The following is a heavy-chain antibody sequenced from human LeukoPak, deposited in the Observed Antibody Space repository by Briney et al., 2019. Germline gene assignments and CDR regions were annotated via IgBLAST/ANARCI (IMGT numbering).Heavy chain of an antibody. J-gene: IGHJ4*02. V-gene: IGHV3-30-3*01. CDR2: ISYDGSNK. D-gene: IGHD6-13*01. Sequence: GRSLRLSCAASGFTFSRYALHWVRQAPGKGLEWVAIISYDGSNKEYADSVKGRFTISRDNSKNTLYLQMNSLRAEDTAVYYCARGQRYSSSWYSVYFDYWGQGTLVTVSS. CDR1: GFTFSRYA. CDR3: ARGQRYSSSWYSVYFDY.